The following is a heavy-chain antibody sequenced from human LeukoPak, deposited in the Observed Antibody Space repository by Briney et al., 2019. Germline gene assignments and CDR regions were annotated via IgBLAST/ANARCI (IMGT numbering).Heavy chain of an antibody. CDR2: IIPILGIA. CDR1: GGTFSSYA. D-gene: IGHD4-23*01. J-gene: IGHJ4*02. Sequence: SVKVSCKASGGTFSSYAISWVRQAPGQGLEWMGRIIPILGIANYAQKFQGRVTNTADKSTSTAYMELSSLRSEDTAVYYCASLNYGGNSGGWGQGTLVTVSS. CDR3: ASLNYGGNSGG. V-gene: IGHV1-69*04.